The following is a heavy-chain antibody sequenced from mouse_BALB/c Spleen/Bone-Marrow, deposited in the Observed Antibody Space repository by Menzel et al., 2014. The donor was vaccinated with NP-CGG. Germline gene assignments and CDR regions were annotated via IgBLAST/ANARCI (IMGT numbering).Heavy chain of an antibody. J-gene: IGHJ4*01. V-gene: IGHV1-37*01. Sequence: VQLQQSGPELVKPGASVKISCKASGYSFTGNFMNWVKQSHGKSLEWIGRINPYNGDTFYNQKFKGKATLTADKSSATAHMELLGLTSEDSAVYYCGTGGGNYGMDYWGQGTSVTVSS. CDR1: GYSFTGNF. D-gene: IGHD2-14*01. CDR3: GTGGGNYGMDY. CDR2: INPYNGDT.